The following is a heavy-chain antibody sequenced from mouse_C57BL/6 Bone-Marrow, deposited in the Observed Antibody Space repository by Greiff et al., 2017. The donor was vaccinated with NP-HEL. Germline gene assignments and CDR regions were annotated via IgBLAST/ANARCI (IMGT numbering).Heavy chain of an antibody. Sequence: EVKLMESGEGLVKPGGSLKLSCAASGFTFSSYAMSWVRQTPEKRLEWVAYISSGGDYIYYADTVKGRFTISRDNARNTLYLQMSSLKSEDTAMYYCTRMVVAYWYFDVWGTGTTVTVSS. CDR3: TRMVVAYWYFDV. V-gene: IGHV5-9-1*02. D-gene: IGHD1-1*01. CDR1: GFTFSSYA. J-gene: IGHJ1*03. CDR2: ISSGGDYI.